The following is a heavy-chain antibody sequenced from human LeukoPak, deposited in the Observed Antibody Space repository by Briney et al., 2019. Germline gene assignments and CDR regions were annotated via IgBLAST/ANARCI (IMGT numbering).Heavy chain of an antibody. J-gene: IGHJ6*04. CDR1: GGSISSYY. CDR2: IYYSGST. V-gene: IGHV4-59*01. D-gene: IGHD2-15*01. Sequence: SETLSLTCTVSGGSISSYYWSWIRQPPGKGLEWIGYIYYSGSTNYNPSLKSRVTISVDTSKNQFSLKLSSVTAADTAVYYCASAYCSGGSCYSEDAYYYYGMDVWGKGTTVTVSS. CDR3: ASAYCSGGSCYSEDAYYYYGMDV.